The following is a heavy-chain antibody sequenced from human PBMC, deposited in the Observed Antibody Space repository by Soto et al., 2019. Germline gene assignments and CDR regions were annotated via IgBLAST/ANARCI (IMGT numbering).Heavy chain of an antibody. D-gene: IGHD1-26*01. J-gene: IGHJ4*02. V-gene: IGHV3-23*01. CDR1: GFTFSSYA. Sequence: EVPLLESGGGLVQPGGSLRLSCAASGFTFSSYAMRWVRQAPGKGLEWVSDISGSGGSTYYADSVKGRFTISRDNSKNTLYLQMNSRRAEDTAVYYCARRGSGSDYDYWGQGTLVIVSS. CDR2: ISGSGGST. CDR3: ARRGSGSDYDY.